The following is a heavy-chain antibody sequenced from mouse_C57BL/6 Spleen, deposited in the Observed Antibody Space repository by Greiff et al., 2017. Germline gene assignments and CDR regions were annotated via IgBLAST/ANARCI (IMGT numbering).Heavy chain of an antibody. CDR2: ISGGGGNT. CDR1: GFTFSSYT. CDR3: ARPGYYGSSWYYFDY. J-gene: IGHJ2*01. D-gene: IGHD1-1*01. Sequence: VMLVESGGGLVKPGGSLKLSCAASGFTFSSYTMSWVRQTPEKRLEWVATISGGGGNTYYPDSVKGRFTISRDNAKNTLFLQMTSLRSEDTAMYYCARPGYYGSSWYYFDYWGQGTTLTVSS. V-gene: IGHV5-9*01.